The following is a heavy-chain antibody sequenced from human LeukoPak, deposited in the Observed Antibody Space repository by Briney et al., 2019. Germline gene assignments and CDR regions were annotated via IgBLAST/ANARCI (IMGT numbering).Heavy chain of an antibody. CDR2: ISSSSSYI. D-gene: IGHD3-22*01. Sequence: GGSLRLSCAASGFTFSSYSMNWVRQAPGKGLEWVSSISSSSSYIYYADSVKGRFTISRDNAKNSLYLQMNSLRAEDTAVYYCARDSFTYDSSGYYDYWGQGTLVTVSS. CDR1: GFTFSSYS. CDR3: ARDSFTYDSSGYYDY. J-gene: IGHJ4*02. V-gene: IGHV3-21*01.